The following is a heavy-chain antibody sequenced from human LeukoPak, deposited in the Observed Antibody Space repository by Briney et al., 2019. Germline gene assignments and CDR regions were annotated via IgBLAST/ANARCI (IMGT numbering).Heavy chain of an antibody. CDR3: ARRSGSSHFDY. CDR1: GGSISSSSYY. Sequence: SETLSLTCTVSGGSISSSSYYWGWIRQPPGKGLEWIGSIYYSGSTYYNPSLKSRVTISVDTSKNQSSLKLSSVTAADTAVYYCARRSGSSHFDYWGQGTLVTVSS. CDR2: IYYSGST. V-gene: IGHV4-39*01. D-gene: IGHD1-26*01. J-gene: IGHJ4*02.